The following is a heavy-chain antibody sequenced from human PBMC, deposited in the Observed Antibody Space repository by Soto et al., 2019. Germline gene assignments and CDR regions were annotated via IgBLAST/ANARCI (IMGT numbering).Heavy chain of an antibody. CDR2: IDPSDSYT. CDR3: ARLGSGRIPAPLYGMDV. V-gene: IGHV5-10-1*01. CDR1: GYSFTSYW. J-gene: IGHJ6*02. Sequence: PGESLKISCKGSGYSFTSYWISWVRQMPGKGLEWMGRIDPSDSYTNYSPSFQGHVTISADKSISTAYLQWSSLKASDTAMYYCARLGSGRIPAPLYGMDVWGQGTTVTVSS. D-gene: IGHD2-15*01.